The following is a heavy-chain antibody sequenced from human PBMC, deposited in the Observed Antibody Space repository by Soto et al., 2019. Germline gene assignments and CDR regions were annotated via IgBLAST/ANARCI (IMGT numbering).Heavy chain of an antibody. CDR1: GFTFSSYG. Sequence: QVQLVESGGGVVQPGRSLRLSCAASGFTFSSYGMHWVRQAPGKGLEWVAVISYDGSNKYYADSVKGRFTISRDNSKNTLYLQMNSLRAEDTAVYYCAKVGASYSPCDYWGQGTLVTVSS. V-gene: IGHV3-30*18. J-gene: IGHJ4*02. CDR2: ISYDGSNK. CDR3: AKVGASYSPCDY. D-gene: IGHD1-26*01.